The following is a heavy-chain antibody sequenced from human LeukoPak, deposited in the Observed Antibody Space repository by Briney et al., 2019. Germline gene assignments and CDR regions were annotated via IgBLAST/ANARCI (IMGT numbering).Heavy chain of an antibody. Sequence: SGTLSLTCTVSGGSISGYYWSWIRQPPGEGLEWIGFISYSGGTNYNPSLKSRVTISVDTSKNQFSLKLNSVTAADTAVYYCARHGGSYTFDYWGQGTLVTVSS. CDR3: ARHGGSYTFDY. J-gene: IGHJ4*02. CDR1: GGSISGYY. D-gene: IGHD1-26*01. CDR2: ISYSGGT. V-gene: IGHV4-59*08.